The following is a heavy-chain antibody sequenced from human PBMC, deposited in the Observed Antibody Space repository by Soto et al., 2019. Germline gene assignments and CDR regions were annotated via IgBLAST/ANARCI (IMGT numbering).Heavy chain of an antibody. D-gene: IGHD1-1*01. V-gene: IGHV1-69*12. Sequence: QVHLVQSGAEVKKPGSSVKVSCTASGGTFSSHAISWLRQPPGQGLEWMVGIIPIFATANYAQKFQGRVTLTADESTSTAYMELSSLTSEDTAVFYCATLNESGREQESWGQGTLVTVSS. CDR3: ATLNESGREQES. J-gene: IGHJ5*02. CDR2: IIPIFATA. CDR1: GGTFSSHA.